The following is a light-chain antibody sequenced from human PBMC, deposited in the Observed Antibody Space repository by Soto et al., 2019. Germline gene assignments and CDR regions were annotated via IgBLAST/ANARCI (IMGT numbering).Light chain of an antibody. Sequence: DIVMTQSPLSLTVTPGEPASISCRSSQSLLHSNGNTYLDWYLQKPGQSPQLLIYKGSIRASGVPDRFSGSGSGTDFTLKISRVDAEDVGGNYCMQALQIITFGGGTKVDIK. CDR2: KGS. V-gene: IGKV2-28*01. CDR3: MQALQIIT. J-gene: IGKJ4*02. CDR1: QSLLHSNGNTY.